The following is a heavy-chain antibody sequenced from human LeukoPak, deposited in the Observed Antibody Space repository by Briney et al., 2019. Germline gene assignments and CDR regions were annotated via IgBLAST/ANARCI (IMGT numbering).Heavy chain of an antibody. V-gene: IGHV3-7*03. CDR3: ATDWGFGELFSRFHY. CDR1: GFTFSNHW. Sequence: GGSLRLSCAASGFTFSNHWMSWVRQAPGKGLEWVANIKHDGSGKYYVDSVKGRFTISRDNAKNSLYLQLNSLRAEDTAVYYCATDWGFGELFSRFHYWGQGTLVTVSS. J-gene: IGHJ4*02. CDR2: IKHDGSGK. D-gene: IGHD3-10*01.